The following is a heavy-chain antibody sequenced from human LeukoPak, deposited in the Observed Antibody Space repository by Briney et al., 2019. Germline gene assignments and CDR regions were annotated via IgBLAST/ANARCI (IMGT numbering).Heavy chain of an antibody. CDR3: ARDDGYSSSWYVLDH. J-gene: IGHJ4*02. Sequence: SVKVSCKASGGTFSSHGISWVRQAPGQGLEWMGRIIPILGTANNAQKFQGRVTITTDESTSTAYMELSSLRSEDTAVYYCARDDGYSSSWYVLDHCGQGTLVTVSS. V-gene: IGHV1-69*11. CDR1: GGTFSSHG. D-gene: IGHD6-13*01. CDR2: IIPILGTA.